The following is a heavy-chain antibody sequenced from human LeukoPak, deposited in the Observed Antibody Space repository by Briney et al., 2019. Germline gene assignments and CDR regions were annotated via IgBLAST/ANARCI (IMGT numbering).Heavy chain of an antibody. Sequence: GESLKISCKGSGYSFTSYWIGWVRQMPGKGLEWMGIIYPGDSGTRYSPSFQGQVTMSADKSITTAYLQWSSLKASDTAMYYSASLARRVYVEYYFDYWGQGTLVTVSS. J-gene: IGHJ4*02. D-gene: IGHD2-8*01. CDR1: GYSFTSYW. CDR3: ASLARRVYVEYYFDY. V-gene: IGHV5-51*01. CDR2: IYPGDSGT.